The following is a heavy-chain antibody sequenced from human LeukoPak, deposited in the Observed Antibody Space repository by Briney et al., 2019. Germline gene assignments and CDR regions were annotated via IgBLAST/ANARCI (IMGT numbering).Heavy chain of an antibody. CDR1: GGSISSSSYY. CDR3: ARRIFTGPSDLGYYYYGMDV. D-gene: IGHD3-9*01. V-gene: IGHV4-39*07. J-gene: IGHJ6*02. CDR2: IYYGGST. Sequence: PSETLSLTCTVSGGSISSSSYYWGWIRQPPGKGLEWIGSIYYGGSTNYNPSLKSRVTISVDTSKNQFSLKLSSVTAADTAVYYSARRIFTGPSDLGYYYYGMDVWGQGTTVTVSS.